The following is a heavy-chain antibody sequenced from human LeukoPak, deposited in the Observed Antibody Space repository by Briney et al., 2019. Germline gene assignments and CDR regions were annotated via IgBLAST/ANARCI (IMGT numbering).Heavy chain of an antibody. D-gene: IGHD4-17*01. Sequence: HGDSLKISCKGSGYSFTSYWISWVRQMHGKGLEWTGRIDPSDSYTNYSPSFQGHVTISADKSISTAYLQWSSLKASDTAMYYCARHRGYGGYGAAFDIWGQGTMVTVSS. CDR3: ARHRGYGGYGAAFDI. CDR2: IDPSDSYT. CDR1: GYSFTSYW. V-gene: IGHV5-10-1*01. J-gene: IGHJ3*02.